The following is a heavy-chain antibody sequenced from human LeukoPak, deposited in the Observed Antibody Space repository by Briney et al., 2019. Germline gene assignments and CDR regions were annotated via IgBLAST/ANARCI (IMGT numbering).Heavy chain of an antibody. CDR1: GFTFSSYA. CDR2: ISYDGSNK. Sequence: GGSLRLSCAASGFTFSSYAMSWVRQAPGKGLEWVAVISYDGSNKYYADSVKGRFTISRDNSKNTLYLQMNSLRAEDTAVYYCAKDHGSSWYGRDFDYWGQGTLVTVSS. J-gene: IGHJ4*02. D-gene: IGHD6-13*01. CDR3: AKDHGSSWYGRDFDY. V-gene: IGHV3-30*18.